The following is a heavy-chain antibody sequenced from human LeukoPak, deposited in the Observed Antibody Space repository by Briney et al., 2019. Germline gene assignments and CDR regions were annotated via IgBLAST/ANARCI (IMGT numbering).Heavy chain of an antibody. D-gene: IGHD2-15*01. Sequence: SETLSLTCTVSGGSVSRGYYYWSWIRQPAGERLEWIGRIYTDGSTYYNPSLKSRVTISLDTSKNHFSLKLTSVTAADTAVYYCARESCSGGSCYPEAFDIWGQGTMVTVSS. CDR1: GGSVSRGYYY. CDR2: IYTDGST. CDR3: ARESCSGGSCYPEAFDI. V-gene: IGHV4-61*02. J-gene: IGHJ3*02.